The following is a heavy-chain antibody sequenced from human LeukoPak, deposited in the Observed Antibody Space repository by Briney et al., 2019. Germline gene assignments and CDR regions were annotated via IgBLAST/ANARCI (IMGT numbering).Heavy chain of an antibody. V-gene: IGHV3-11*06. J-gene: IGHJ4*02. Sequence: GGSLRLSCAASGFTFSDYYMGWIRQAPGKGLEWVSYISSRTSDTNYVDSVKGRFTISRDNAKNSLYLQMNSLRAEDTAVYYCTRVGSSGSVDYWGQGTLVTVSS. CDR2: ISSRTSDT. CDR1: GFTFSDYY. D-gene: IGHD1-1*01. CDR3: TRVGSSGSVDY.